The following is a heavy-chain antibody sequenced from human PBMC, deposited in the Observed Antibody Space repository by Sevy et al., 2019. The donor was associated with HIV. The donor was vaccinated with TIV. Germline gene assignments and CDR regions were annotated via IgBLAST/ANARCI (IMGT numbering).Heavy chain of an antibody. V-gene: IGHV3-30-3*01. CDR1: GFAFSTHA. J-gene: IGHJ4*01. CDR3: ARDGVYSVKWYPLY. D-gene: IGHD1-26*01. Sequence: GGSLRLSCAASGFAFSTHAMHWVRQAPGKGLEWVAVISYEGTETFYAASVKGRFTISRDNSKNMLSLQINSLRPEDTAVYYCARDGVYSVKWYPLYWGHGTLVTVSS. CDR2: ISYEGTET.